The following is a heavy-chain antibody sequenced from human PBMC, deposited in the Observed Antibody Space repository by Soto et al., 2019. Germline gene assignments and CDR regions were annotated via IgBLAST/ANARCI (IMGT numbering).Heavy chain of an antibody. J-gene: IGHJ5*02. CDR1: GGSISSYY. CDR2: IYYSGST. D-gene: IGHD3-3*01. V-gene: IGHV4-59*01. Sequence: PSETLSLTCTVSGGSISSYYWSWIRQPPGKGLEWIGYIYYSGSTNYNPSLKSRVTISVDTSKNQFSLKLSSVTAADTAVYYCARIRITIFGVVFGGNWFDPWGQGTLVTVSS. CDR3: ARIRITIFGVVFGGNWFDP.